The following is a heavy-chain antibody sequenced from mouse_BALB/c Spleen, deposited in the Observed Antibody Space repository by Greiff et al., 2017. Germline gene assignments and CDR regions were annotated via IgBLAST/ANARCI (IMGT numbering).Heavy chain of an antibody. CDR3: ARSGGGYYNAMDY. Sequence: EVQLQQSGPELVKTGASVKISCKASGYSFTGYYMHWVKQSHGKSLEWIGYISCYNGATSYNLKFKGKATLTVDKSSSTAYMQLNSLTSEDSAVYYCARSGGGYYNAMDYWGQGTSVTVSS. D-gene: IGHD2-2*01. CDR2: ISCYNGAT. J-gene: IGHJ4*01. CDR1: GYSFTGYY. V-gene: IGHV1-34*02.